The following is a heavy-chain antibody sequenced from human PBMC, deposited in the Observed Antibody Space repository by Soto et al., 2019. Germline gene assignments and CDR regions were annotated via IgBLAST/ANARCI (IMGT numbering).Heavy chain of an antibody. CDR2: LTGSSSNT. J-gene: IGHJ4*02. D-gene: IGHD3-9*01. Sequence: VGSLRLSCAASGFSFRNYAMSWVRQAPGKGLEWISTLTGSSSNTYYADSVKGRFAISRDNSRNTLYLQMHSLTAEDTAVYYCANGRATYGLLTHDYWGQGTLVTVSS. V-gene: IGHV3-23*01. CDR1: GFSFRNYA. CDR3: ANGRATYGLLTHDY.